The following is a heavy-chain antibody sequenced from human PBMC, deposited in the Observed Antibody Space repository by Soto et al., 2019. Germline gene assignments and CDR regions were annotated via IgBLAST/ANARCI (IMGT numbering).Heavy chain of an antibody. J-gene: IGHJ6*02. CDR1: GFTFSSYT. CDR2: ISSSSSDI. D-gene: IGHD1-26*01. CDR3: ARDEGGSYTPGGNGLDV. Sequence: EVQLVESGGGLVKPGGSLRLSCAASGFTFSSYTMNWVRQAPGKGLEWVSSISSSSSDIYYADSVKGLFTISRDNAKNSLYLQMNSLRVEDTAVYYCARDEGGSYTPGGNGLDVWGQGTTVTVSS. V-gene: IGHV3-21*01.